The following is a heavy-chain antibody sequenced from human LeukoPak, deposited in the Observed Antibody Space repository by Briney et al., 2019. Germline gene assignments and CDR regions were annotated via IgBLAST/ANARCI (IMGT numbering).Heavy chain of an antibody. CDR1: GGSISSGDYS. CDR2: IYYSGST. J-gene: IGHJ4*02. CDR3: ARKYYYDSSGYYD. V-gene: IGHV4-61*08. Sequence: SETLSLTCAVSGGSISSGDYSWSWIRQPPGKGLEWIGYIYYSGSTNYNPSLKSRVTISVDTSKNQFSLKLSSVTAADTAVYYCARKYYYDSSGYYDWGQGTLVTVSS. D-gene: IGHD3-22*01.